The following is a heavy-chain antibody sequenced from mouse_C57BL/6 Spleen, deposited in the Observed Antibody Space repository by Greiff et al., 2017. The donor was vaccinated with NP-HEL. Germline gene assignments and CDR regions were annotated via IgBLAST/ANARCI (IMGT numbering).Heavy chain of an antibody. CDR2: INPSSGYT. V-gene: IGHV1-7*01. D-gene: IGHD1-1*01. CDR1: GYTFTSYW. Sequence: VQLQQSGAELAKPGASVKMSCKASGYTFTSYWMHWVKQRPGQGLEWIGYINPSSGYTKYNQKFKDKATLTADKSSSTAYMQLSSLTYEDSAVYYCARSPITTVEAKDIDYWGQGTALTVSS. CDR3: ARSPITTVEAKDIDY. J-gene: IGHJ2*01.